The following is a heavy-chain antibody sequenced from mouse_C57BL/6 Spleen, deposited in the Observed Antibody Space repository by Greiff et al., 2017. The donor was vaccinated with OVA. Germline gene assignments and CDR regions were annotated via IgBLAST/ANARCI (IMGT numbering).Heavy chain of an antibody. V-gene: IGHV7-3*01. J-gene: IGHJ3*01. Sequence: EVMLVESGGGLVQPGGSLSLSCAASGFTFTDYYMSWVRQPPGKALEWLGFIRNTANGYTTEYSASVKGRFTISRDNSQSILYLQMNALRAEDSATYDCARSSIYYDYGAWFAYWGQGTLVTVSA. CDR2: IRNTANGYTT. D-gene: IGHD2-4*01. CDR3: ARSSIYYDYGAWFAY. CDR1: GFTFTDYY.